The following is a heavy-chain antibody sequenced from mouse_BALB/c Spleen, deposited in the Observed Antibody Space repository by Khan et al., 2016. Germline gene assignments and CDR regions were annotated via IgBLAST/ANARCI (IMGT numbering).Heavy chain of an antibody. CDR3: AIWLRQRNWFAY. V-gene: IGHV3-2*02. CDR2: ISYSGST. D-gene: IGHD2-2*01. CDR1: VYSITSDYA. Sequence: EVQLEESGPGLVKPSQSLSLTCTVTVYSITSDYAWNWIRQFPGNKLEWMGYISYSGSTSYNPSLKSRISITRDTSKNQFFLQLNSVTTEDTATXYCAIWLRQRNWFAYWGQGTLVTVSA. J-gene: IGHJ3*01.